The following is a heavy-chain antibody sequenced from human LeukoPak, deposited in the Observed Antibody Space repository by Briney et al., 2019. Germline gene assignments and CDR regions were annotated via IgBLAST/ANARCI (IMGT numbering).Heavy chain of an antibody. CDR1: GFTFSSYW. D-gene: IGHD6-19*01. CDR2: IDPDDSGS. V-gene: IGHV3-74*01. CDR3: AKDNRRHYTSGPNPDSLH. Sequence: GGSLRLSCAASGFTFSSYWMHWVRQAPGEGLVWVSRIDPDDSGSTYADSVKGRFTISRDNAKNSLYLQMNSLRVEDTAFYYCAKDNRRHYTSGPNPDSLHWGQGALVTVSS. J-gene: IGHJ4*02.